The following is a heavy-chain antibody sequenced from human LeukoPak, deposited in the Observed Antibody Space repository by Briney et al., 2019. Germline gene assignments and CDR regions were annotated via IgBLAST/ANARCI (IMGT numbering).Heavy chain of an antibody. CDR1: GGSFSGYY. D-gene: IGHD6-13*01. Sequence: SETLSLTCAVYGGSFSGYYWSWIRQPPGKGLEWIGEINHSGSTNYNPSLKSRVTISVDTFKNQFSLKLSSVTAADTAVYYCASLIAAAGTEVDYWGQGTLVTVSS. CDR3: ASLIAAAGTEVDY. V-gene: IGHV4-34*01. CDR2: INHSGST. J-gene: IGHJ4*02.